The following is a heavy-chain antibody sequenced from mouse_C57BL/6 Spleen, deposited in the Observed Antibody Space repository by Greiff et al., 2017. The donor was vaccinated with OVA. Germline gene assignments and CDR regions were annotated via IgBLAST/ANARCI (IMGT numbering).Heavy chain of an antibody. V-gene: IGHV6-6*01. CDR3: TTIVTLYFDY. CDR2: IRNKANNHAT. Sequence: EVHLVESGGGLVQPGGSMKLSCAASGFTFSDAWMDWVRQSPEKGLEWVAEIRNKANNHATYYAESVKGRFTISRADSKSSVYLQMNSLRAEDTGMYYCTTIVTLYFDYWGQGTTLTVSS. D-gene: IGHD2-12*01. CDR1: GFTFSDAW. J-gene: IGHJ2*01.